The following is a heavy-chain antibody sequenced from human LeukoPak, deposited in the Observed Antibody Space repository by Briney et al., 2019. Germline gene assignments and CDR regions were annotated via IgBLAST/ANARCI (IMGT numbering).Heavy chain of an antibody. D-gene: IGHD6-6*01. Sequence: SETLSLTCAVYGGSFSGYYWTWIRQPPGKGLEWIGEINHSGSTNYNPSLKSRVTISVDTSKNQFSLKLSSVTAADTAVYYCARESIAARPSLDYWGQGTLVTVSS. CDR2: INHSGST. J-gene: IGHJ4*02. CDR1: GGSFSGYY. CDR3: ARESIAARPSLDY. V-gene: IGHV4-34*01.